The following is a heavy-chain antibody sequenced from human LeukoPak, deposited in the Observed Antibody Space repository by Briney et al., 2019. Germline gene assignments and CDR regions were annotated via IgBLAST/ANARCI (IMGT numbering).Heavy chain of an antibody. CDR2: IYSGGTT. CDR3: ARGSGTNYFDY. CDR1: GFTASSNY. J-gene: IGHJ4*02. D-gene: IGHD5-12*01. Sequence: GGSLRLSCAASGFTASSNYMNWVRQAPGKGLEWVSVIYSGGTTYYTDSVKGRFIISRDNPKNTLYLQMNSLRVEDTAVYYCARGSGTNYFDYWGQGTLVTVSS. V-gene: IGHV3-53*01.